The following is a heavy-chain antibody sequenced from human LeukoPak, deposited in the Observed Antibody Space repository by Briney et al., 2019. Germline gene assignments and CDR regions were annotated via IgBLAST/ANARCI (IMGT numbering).Heavy chain of an antibody. J-gene: IGHJ6*03. CDR2: IKQDGSEK. CDR1: GFTFSSYW. CDR3: AREVPWNYNSMDV. D-gene: IGHD1-7*01. V-gene: IGHV3-7*01. Sequence: PGGSLRLSCAASGFTFSSYWMSWVRQAPEKGLEWVANIKQDGSEKYYVDSVKGRFTISRDNAKNSLYLQMNSLRAEDTAVYYCAREVPWNYNSMDVWGKGTTVTVSS.